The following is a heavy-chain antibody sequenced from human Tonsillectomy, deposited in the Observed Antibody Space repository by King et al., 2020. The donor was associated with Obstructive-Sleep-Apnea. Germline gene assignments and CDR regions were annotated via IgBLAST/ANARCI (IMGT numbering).Heavy chain of an antibody. Sequence: VQLVESGGGLVQPGGSLKLSCAASGFTFSGSTMHLVRQASGKGLEWVGRIRSKTNNYATTYAASVKGRFTISRDDSKNTAYLQMNSLKTEDTAVYYCTSAYYDSSGSDYWGQGTLVTVSS. V-gene: IGHV3-73*01. CDR3: TSAYYDSSGSDY. CDR1: GFTFSGST. J-gene: IGHJ4*02. CDR2: IRSKTNNYAT. D-gene: IGHD3-22*01.